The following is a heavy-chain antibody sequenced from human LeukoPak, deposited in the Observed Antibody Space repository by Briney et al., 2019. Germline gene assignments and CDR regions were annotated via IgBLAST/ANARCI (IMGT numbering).Heavy chain of an antibody. V-gene: IGHV3-64*02. Sequence: PGGSLRLSCAASGFTFSTYTIHWVRQAPGKGLEYVSAISSYGDSTSYADSVRGRFTISRDNSKNTLYLQMGSLRAEDMAVYYCARGGGYDSSGNYFDYRGQGTLVTVSS. CDR1: GFTFSTYT. J-gene: IGHJ4*02. CDR3: ARGGGYDSSGNYFDY. D-gene: IGHD3-22*01. CDR2: ISSYGDST.